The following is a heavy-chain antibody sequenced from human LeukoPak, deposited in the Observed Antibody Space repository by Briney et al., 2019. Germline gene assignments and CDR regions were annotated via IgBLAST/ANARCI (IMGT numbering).Heavy chain of an antibody. CDR2: ISSSGSTI. D-gene: IGHD4-23*01. J-gene: IGHJ4*02. Sequence: GWSLRLSCAASGFTFSSYEMNWVRQAPGKGLAWVSYISSSGSTIYYADSVKGRFTTSRDNAKNSLYLQMNSLRAEDTAVYYCARHDYAGNSGDYWGQGTLVTVSS. CDR1: GFTFSSYE. V-gene: IGHV3-48*03. CDR3: ARHDYAGNSGDY.